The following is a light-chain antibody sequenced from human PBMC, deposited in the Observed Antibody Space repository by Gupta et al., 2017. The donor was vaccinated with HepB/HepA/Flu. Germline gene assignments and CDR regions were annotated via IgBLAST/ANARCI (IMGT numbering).Light chain of an antibody. Sequence: DIQMTQSPSTLPASVGDRITITCRASQSISIFLAWYQQKSGEAPNLMIYKASKVETGVPSRFRGRGDLKEFTRTSSRRQNDASGRYCDQQDDSFLTFGQGTKVEVK. J-gene: IGKJ1*01. CDR2: KAS. CDR3: QQDDSFLT. V-gene: IGKV1-5*03. CDR1: QSISIF.